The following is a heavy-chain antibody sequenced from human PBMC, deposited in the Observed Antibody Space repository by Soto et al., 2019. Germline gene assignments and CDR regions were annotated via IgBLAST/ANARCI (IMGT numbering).Heavy chain of an antibody. CDR3: ARSPEATVTAFDY. CDR2: IYCSGST. D-gene: IGHD4-17*01. Sequence: QVQLQESGPGLVKPSQTLSLTCTVSGGSISSGGYYWSWIRQHPGKGLEWMGYIYCSGSTYYNPSLKRRVTISVDTSKNQFSLKLSSVTAADTAVYYCARSPEATVTAFDYWGQGTLVTVSS. V-gene: IGHV4-31*03. J-gene: IGHJ4*02. CDR1: GGSISSGGYY.